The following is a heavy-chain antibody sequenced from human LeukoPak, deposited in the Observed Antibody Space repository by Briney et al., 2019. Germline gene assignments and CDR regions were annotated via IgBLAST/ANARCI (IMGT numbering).Heavy chain of an antibody. CDR1: GGSISSYY. J-gene: IGHJ6*03. CDR2: IYYSGST. CDR3: AKVSRYSSSWTYYYYMDV. V-gene: IGHV4-59*01. Sequence: PSETLSLTCTVSGGSISSYYWSWIRRPPGKGLEWIGYIYYSGSTNYNPSLKSRVTISVDTSKNQFSLKLSSVTAADTAVYYCAKVSRYSSSWTYYYYMDVWGKGTTVTVSS. D-gene: IGHD6-13*01.